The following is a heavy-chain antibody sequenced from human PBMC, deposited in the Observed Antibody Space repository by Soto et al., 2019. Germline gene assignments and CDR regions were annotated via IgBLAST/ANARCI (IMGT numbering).Heavy chain of an antibody. V-gene: IGHV4-61*01. CDR1: GGSISSGSYY. Sequence: SETLSLTCTVSGGSISSGSYYWSWIRQPPGKGLEWIGYIYYSGSTNYNPSLKSRVTISVDTSKNQFSLKLSSVTAADTAVYYCARHSTVTTFSYWGQGTLVTVSS. J-gene: IGHJ4*02. D-gene: IGHD4-17*01. CDR2: IYYSGST. CDR3: ARHSTVTTFSY.